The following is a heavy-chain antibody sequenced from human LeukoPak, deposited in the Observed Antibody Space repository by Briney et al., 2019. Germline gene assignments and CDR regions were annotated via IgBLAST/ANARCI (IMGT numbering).Heavy chain of an antibody. CDR2: SDDSGNT. J-gene: IGHJ4*02. CDR1: GGSISSSNYY. CDR3: ARHVRVTAMTDY. D-gene: IGHD2-21*02. V-gene: IGHV4-39*01. Sequence: SSETLSLTCTVSGGSISSSNYYWARIRQPRGKGLEWIGRSDDSGNTFYNPSLKSRVTISVDTSKNQFSLTLSSVTAADTAVYYCARHVRVTAMTDYWGQGTLVTVSS.